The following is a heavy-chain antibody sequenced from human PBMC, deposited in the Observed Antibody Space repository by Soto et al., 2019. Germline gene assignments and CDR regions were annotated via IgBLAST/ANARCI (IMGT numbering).Heavy chain of an antibody. CDR2: ISYDGSNK. Sequence: TGGSLRLSCAASGFTFSSYGMHWVRQAPGKGLEWVAVISYDGSNKYYADSVKGRFTISRDNSKNTLYLQMNSLRAEDTAVYYCAKDYYDSSGSSAGGHWFDPWGQGTLVTVSS. CDR1: GFTFSSYG. J-gene: IGHJ5*02. D-gene: IGHD3-22*01. CDR3: AKDYYDSSGSSAGGHWFDP. V-gene: IGHV3-30*18.